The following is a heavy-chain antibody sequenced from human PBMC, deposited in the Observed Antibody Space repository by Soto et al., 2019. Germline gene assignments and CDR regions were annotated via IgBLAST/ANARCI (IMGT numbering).Heavy chain of an antibody. J-gene: IGHJ5*02. V-gene: IGHV4-4*07. D-gene: IGHD3-10*01. CDR2: IYTSGGT. CDR1: GGSISSYY. Sequence: QVQLQESGPGLVKPSETLSLTCTVSGGSISSYYWSWIRQPAGKGLEWIGRIYTSGGTNYNPSLNSRVNMSVDTSKKQFSLKLSSVTAADPAVYYCAREITMVRGVNNWFDPWGQGTLVTVSS. CDR3: AREITMVRGVNNWFDP.